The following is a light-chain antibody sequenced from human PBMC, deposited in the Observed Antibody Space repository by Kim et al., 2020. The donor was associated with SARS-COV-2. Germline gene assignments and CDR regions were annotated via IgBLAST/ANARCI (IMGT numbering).Light chain of an antibody. V-gene: IGLV6-57*02. Sequence: KTVTISCTGNSGSITSNYVKWYQQHPRSAPTNVIYRHNQRTSGVTDRFSGSIDSTSNSASLTISGLTTEDGADYYCQYYARTTLWVFSEETQVTVL. J-gene: IGLJ3*02. CDR1: SGSITSNY. CDR2: RHN. CDR3: QYYARTTLWV.